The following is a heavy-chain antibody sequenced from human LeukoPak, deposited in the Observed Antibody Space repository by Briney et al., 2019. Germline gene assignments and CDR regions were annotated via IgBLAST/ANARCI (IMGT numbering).Heavy chain of an antibody. CDR2: ISSSSSYI. J-gene: IGHJ4*02. CDR3: ARGSSSWYVSYFDY. CDR1: GFTFSSYS. Sequence: GGSLLLSCAASGFTFSSYSMNWVRPAPGKGLEWVSSISSSSSYIYYAASVKGRFTISRDNAKNSLYLQMNSLRAEDTAVYYCARGSSSWYVSYFDYWGQGTLVTVSS. D-gene: IGHD6-13*01. V-gene: IGHV3-21*01.